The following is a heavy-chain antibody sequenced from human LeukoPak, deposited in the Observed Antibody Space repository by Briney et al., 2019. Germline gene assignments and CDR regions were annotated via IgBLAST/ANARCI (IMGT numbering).Heavy chain of an antibody. Sequence: SVKVSCKASGGTFSSYAISWVRQAPGQGLEWMGRIIPIFGTANYAQKFQSRVTITTDESTSTAYMELSSLRYEDTAVYYCAREGYYDSSGYIWGQGTMVTVSS. V-gene: IGHV1-69*05. CDR3: AREGYYDSSGYI. CDR2: IIPIFGTA. J-gene: IGHJ3*02. D-gene: IGHD3-22*01. CDR1: GGTFSSYA.